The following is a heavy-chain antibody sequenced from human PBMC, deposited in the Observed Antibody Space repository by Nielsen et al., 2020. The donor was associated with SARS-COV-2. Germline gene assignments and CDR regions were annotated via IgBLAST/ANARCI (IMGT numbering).Heavy chain of an antibody. CDR2: INWNGGST. J-gene: IGHJ4*02. CDR3: VKEEGSGGYSGYDKKYYFDY. V-gene: IGHV3-20*03. Sequence: WIRQPPGKGLEWVSGINWNGGSTDYADSVKGRFTISRDNAKNSLYLQMNSLRAEDTAVYYCVKEEGSGGYSGYDKKYYFDYWGQGTLVTVSS. D-gene: IGHD5-12*01.